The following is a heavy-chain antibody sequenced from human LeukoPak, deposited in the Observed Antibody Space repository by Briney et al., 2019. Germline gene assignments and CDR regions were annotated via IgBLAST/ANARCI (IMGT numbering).Heavy chain of an antibody. V-gene: IGHV1-46*01. CDR1: GYTFTSYY. CDR3: ARDLAGTRVYYYYGMDV. J-gene: IGHJ6*02. D-gene: IGHD1-14*01. Sequence: ASVKLFCKASGYTFTSYYMHCVRHAPGHGLECLVIINPSGGSTSYAQKFQGRVTMTRDTSTSTVYMELSSLRSEDTAVYYCARDLAGTRVYYYYGMDVWGQGTTVTVSS. CDR2: INPSGGST.